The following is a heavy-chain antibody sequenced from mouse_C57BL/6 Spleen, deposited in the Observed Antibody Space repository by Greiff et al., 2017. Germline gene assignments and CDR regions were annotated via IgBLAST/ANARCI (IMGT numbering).Heavy chain of an antibody. V-gene: IGHV1-50*01. J-gene: IGHJ2*01. Sequence: QVQLQQPGAELVKPGASVKLSCKASGYTFTSYWMQWVKQRPGQGLEWIGEIDPSDSYTNYNQKFKGKATLTVDTSSSTAYMQLSSLTSEDSAVYYGALYGSLDYWGQGTTLTVSS. CDR3: ALYGSLDY. CDR2: IDPSDSYT. CDR1: GYTFTSYW. D-gene: IGHD1-1*01.